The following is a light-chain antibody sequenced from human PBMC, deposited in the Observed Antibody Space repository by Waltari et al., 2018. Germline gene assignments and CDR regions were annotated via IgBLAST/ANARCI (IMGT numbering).Light chain of an antibody. CDR3: CSFAGYGIYV. CDR2: EIS. CDR1: NSNVAILNL. Sequence: QSALTQPASVSGSPGQSITISCTAVNSNVAILNLVSWYQNHPGRNPRLLIYEISQRPSGISNRFSGSKSGNTASLTISGLQPEDEADYFCCSFAGYGIYVFGSGTQVSVL. J-gene: IGLJ1*01. V-gene: IGLV2-23*02.